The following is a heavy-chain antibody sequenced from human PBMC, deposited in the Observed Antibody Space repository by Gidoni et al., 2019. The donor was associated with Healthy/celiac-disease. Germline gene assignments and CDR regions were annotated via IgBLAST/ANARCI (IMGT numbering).Heavy chain of an antibody. D-gene: IGHD6-19*01. Sequence: QGQLVQAGAEVKKPGASWKVSCKASGDTFNSYAMHWVSQAPGQGIEWMGWINAGNGNTKYSQKFQGRVTITRDTSARTAYMELSRPISEDTAVYYCARDGDSSGLDYWGQGTLVTVSS. CDR1: GDTFNSYA. CDR2: INAGNGNT. V-gene: IGHV1-3*01. J-gene: IGHJ4*02. CDR3: ARDGDSSGLDY.